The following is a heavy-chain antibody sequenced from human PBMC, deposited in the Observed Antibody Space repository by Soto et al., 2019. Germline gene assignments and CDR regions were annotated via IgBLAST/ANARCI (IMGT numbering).Heavy chain of an antibody. D-gene: IGHD5-12*01. CDR1: GVTFNRQD. J-gene: IGHJ4*02. CDR3: ATSEGRDGYSFDY. CDR2: IIPMFGTP. V-gene: IGHV1-69*05. Sequence: GASVKVSCKASGVTFNRQDMRWVRQAPGQGLEWKSGIIPMFGTPHYAEKFKDRDTITTDESTGTANMELSSLTSEDTAVYYCATSEGRDGYSFDYWGPGTLVTVSS.